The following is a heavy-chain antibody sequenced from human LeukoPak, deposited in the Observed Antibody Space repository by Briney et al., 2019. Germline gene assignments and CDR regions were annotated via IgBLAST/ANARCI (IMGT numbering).Heavy chain of an antibody. Sequence: ESGPTLVNPTQTLTLTCTFSGFSLTTSGVGVGWIRQPPGKALEWLALIYWDDDKRYSPSLKSRVAITKDTSKNQVVLKMTNMDPVDTATYYCSRTRRGQIGWTNDYWGQGTLVTVSS. CDR2: IYWDDDK. D-gene: IGHD6-19*01. CDR1: GFSLTTSGVG. V-gene: IGHV2-5*02. J-gene: IGHJ4*02. CDR3: SRTRRGQIGWTNDY.